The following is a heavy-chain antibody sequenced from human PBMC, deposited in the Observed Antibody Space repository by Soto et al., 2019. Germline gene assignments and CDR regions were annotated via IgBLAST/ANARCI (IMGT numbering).Heavy chain of an antibody. CDR2: IYYSGST. CDR3: ARYSNWYYFDY. J-gene: IGHJ4*02. D-gene: IGHD4-4*01. CDR1: GGSISSGGYY. Sequence: QVQLQESGPGLVKPSQTLSLTCTVSGGSISSGGYYWSWMRQHPGKGLEWIGYIYYSGSTYYNPSLKSRVTISVDTSKNQFSLKLSSVTAADTGVYYCARYSNWYYFDYWGQGTLVTVSS. V-gene: IGHV4-31*03.